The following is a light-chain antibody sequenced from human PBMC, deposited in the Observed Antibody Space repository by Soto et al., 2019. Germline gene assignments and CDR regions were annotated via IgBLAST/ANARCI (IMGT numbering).Light chain of an antibody. V-gene: IGLV2-23*02. CDR1: SSDVGTYNL. CDR3: CSYAGSSTWV. J-gene: IGLJ3*02. Sequence: QSALTQPASVSGSPGQSITISCTGTSSDVGTYNLVSWYQQHPGKAPKLIIAEVSKRPSGVSNRFSGSKSGNTASLTICGLQAEDEADYYCCSYAGSSTWVFGGGTTLTVL. CDR2: EVS.